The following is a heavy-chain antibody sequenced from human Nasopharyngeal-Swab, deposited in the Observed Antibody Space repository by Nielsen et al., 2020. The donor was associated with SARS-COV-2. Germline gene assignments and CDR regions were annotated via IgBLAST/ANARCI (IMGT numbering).Heavy chain of an antibody. CDR2: IYTSGST. CDR3: ARGITTLYYYYYMDV. J-gene: IGHJ6*03. Sequence: WIRQPPGTGLEWIGRIYTSGSTNYNPSLKRRLTISVDTSKNQFSLKLSSVSAADTAVYYCARGITTLYYYYYMDVWGKGTTVTVSS. D-gene: IGHD3-10*01. V-gene: IGHV4-61*02.